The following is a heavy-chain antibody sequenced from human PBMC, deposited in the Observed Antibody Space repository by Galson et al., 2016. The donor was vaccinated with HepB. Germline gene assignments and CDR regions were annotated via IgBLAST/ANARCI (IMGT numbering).Heavy chain of an antibody. CDR2: IKSKTDGGTT. Sequence: SLRLSCAASGFTFNKAWMTWVRQAPGKGLERVGRIKSKTDGGTTDYAAPVKGRFTISRDDSKNTLYLQMNSLNTEDTAMYYCTTGFPGAVTLDYWGQGTLVTVSS. CDR3: TTGFPGAVTLDY. D-gene: IGHD4-17*01. CDR1: GFTFNKAW. V-gene: IGHV3-15*01. J-gene: IGHJ4*02.